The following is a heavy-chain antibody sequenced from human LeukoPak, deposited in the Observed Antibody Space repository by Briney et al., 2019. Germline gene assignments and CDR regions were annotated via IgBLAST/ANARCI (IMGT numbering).Heavy chain of an antibody. V-gene: IGHV4-30-4*08. CDR3: AREDTTVLGFDP. Sequence: NPSQTLSLTCTVSGGSISSGDYYWSWIRQPPGKGLEWIGYIYYSGSTYYNPSLRSRVTISVDTSKNQFSLKLSSVTAADTAVYYCAREDTTVLGFDPWCQGTLVTVSS. CDR2: IYYSGST. CDR1: GGSISSGDYY. D-gene: IGHD1-1*01. J-gene: IGHJ5*02.